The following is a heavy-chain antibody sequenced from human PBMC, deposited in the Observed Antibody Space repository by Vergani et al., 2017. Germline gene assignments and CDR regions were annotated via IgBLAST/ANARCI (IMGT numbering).Heavy chain of an antibody. V-gene: IGHV3-23*01. J-gene: IGHJ4*02. Sequence: EVQLLESGGGLVQPGGSLRLSCAASGFTFSSYAMSWVRQAPGKGLEWVSAISGSGGSTYYADSVKGRFTISRDNSKNTLYLQMNSLRAEDTAVYYCARHSCYYYGSNSQDDYWGQGTLVTVSS. CDR3: ARHSCYYYGSNSQDDY. D-gene: IGHD3-22*01. CDR2: ISGSGGST. CDR1: GFTFSSYA.